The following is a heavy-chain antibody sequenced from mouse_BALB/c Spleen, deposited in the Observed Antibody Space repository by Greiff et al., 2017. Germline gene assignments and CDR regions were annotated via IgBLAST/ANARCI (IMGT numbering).Heavy chain of an antibody. V-gene: IGHV3-8*02. CDR3: ARWADYYGSSYYAMDY. J-gene: IGHJ4*01. CDR2: ISYSGST. Sequence: DVKLQESGPSLVKPSQTLSLTCSVTGDSITSGYWNWIRKFPGNKLEYMGYISYSGSTYYNPSLKSRISITRDTSKNQYYLQLNSVTTEDTATYYCARWADYYGSSYYAMDYWGQGTSVTVSS. CDR1: GDSITSGY. D-gene: IGHD1-1*01.